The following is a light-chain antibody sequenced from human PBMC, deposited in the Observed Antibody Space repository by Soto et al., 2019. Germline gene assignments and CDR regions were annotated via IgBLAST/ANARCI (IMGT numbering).Light chain of an antibody. CDR2: KAS. CDR1: QSVRSC. Sequence: DIQMTQSPSTLSASVGDRVTITCRASQSVRSCLAWYQQKPGKAPNLLIYKASTLESGVPSRFSGSGSGTEFTLTISSLQPDDFATYYCQHYNSYPLTFGGGTKVDIK. J-gene: IGKJ4*01. V-gene: IGKV1-5*03. CDR3: QHYNSYPLT.